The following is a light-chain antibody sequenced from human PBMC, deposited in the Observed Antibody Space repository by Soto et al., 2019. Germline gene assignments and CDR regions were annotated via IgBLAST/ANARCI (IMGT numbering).Light chain of an antibody. Sequence: EIVMPQSQATLSVSPGERATLSCRASQSVSSNLAWYQQKSGQPPRLLIYGASSRASGIPDRFSGSGSGTDFTLTISRLEPEDFAVYYCQQCGSSGTFGQGTKVDIK. CDR3: QQCGSSGT. V-gene: IGKV3-20*01. CDR2: GAS. J-gene: IGKJ1*01. CDR1: QSVSSN.